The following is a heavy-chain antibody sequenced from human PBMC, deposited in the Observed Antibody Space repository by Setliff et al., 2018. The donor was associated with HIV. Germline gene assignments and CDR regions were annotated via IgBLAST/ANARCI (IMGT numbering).Heavy chain of an antibody. CDR3: ARVFGLLPSDAFDI. V-gene: IGHV3-20*04. Sequence: PGGSLRLSCAASGFTFDDYGMTWVRQAPGKGLEWVSGINWNGGRTGYADSVKGRFTISRDNAKNSLYLQMNSLRAEDTALYYCARVFGLLPSDAFDIWGQGTMVTVSS. J-gene: IGHJ3*02. CDR2: INWNGGRT. CDR1: GFTFDDYG. D-gene: IGHD3-22*01.